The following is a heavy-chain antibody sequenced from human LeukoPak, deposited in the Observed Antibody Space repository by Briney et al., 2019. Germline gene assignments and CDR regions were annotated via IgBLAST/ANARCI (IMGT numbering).Heavy chain of an antibody. CDR2: TYYRSKWYN. CDR3: AREAYSSRGKRDRTDWFDP. J-gene: IGHJ5*02. D-gene: IGHD6-13*01. V-gene: IGHV6-1*01. CDR1: GDSVSSHSAA. Sequence: SQTLSLTCAISGDSVSSHSAAWNWIRQSPSRGLEWLGRTYYRSKWYNDYAVSVKSRITINPDTSKNQFTLQLNSVTPEDTAVYYCAREAYSSRGKRDRTDWFDPWGQGTLVTVSS.